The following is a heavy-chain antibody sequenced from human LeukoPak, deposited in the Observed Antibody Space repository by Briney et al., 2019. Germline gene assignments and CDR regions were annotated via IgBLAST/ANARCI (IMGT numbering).Heavy chain of an antibody. J-gene: IGHJ4*02. CDR1: GFTFSSHA. CDR2: IRSNGGST. Sequence: LAGGCLRLSCSVSGFTFSSHAMHWVRQAPGKGLEYDSAIRSNGGSTSYANSVKGRFTISRDNSKNTLCLQLSSLRGEDTAVYYCVKDRGVGAAGFDYWGQGTLVTVSS. CDR3: VKDRGVGAAGFDY. V-gene: IGHV3-64D*06. D-gene: IGHD6-13*01.